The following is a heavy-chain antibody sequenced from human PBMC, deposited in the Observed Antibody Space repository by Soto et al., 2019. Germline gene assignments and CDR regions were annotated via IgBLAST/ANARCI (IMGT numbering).Heavy chain of an antibody. V-gene: IGHV1-2*04. CDR1: RVTKTGKY. Sequence: APVKASSKDSRVTKTGKYRHSAQQAPRQGLEWMGWINPNSGGTNYAQKFQGWVTMTRDTSISTAYMELSRLRSDDTAVYYCARADSSGWFWDFDYWGQGTLVTVSS. CDR2: INPNSGGT. CDR3: ARADSSGWFWDFDY. J-gene: IGHJ4*02. D-gene: IGHD6-19*01.